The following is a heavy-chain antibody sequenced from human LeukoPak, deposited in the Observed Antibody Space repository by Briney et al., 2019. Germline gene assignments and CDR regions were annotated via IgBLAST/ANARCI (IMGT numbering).Heavy chain of an antibody. V-gene: IGHV4-59*01. CDR2: IYYSGST. J-gene: IGHJ2*01. CDR3: ARGNHLHWYFDL. CDR1: GGSISSYY. Sequence: SETLSLTCTVSGGSISSYYWSWIRQPPGKGLEWIGYIYYSGSTNYNPSLKSRVTISVDTYKNQFSLKLSSVTAADTAVYYCARGNHLHWYFDLWGRGTLVTVSS. D-gene: IGHD1-14*01.